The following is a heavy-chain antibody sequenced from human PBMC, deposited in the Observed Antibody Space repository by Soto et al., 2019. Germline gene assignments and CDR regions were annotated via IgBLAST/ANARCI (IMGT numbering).Heavy chain of an antibody. CDR2: INHSGST. Sequence: SETLSLTCAVYGGSFSGYYWSWIRQPPGKGLEWIGEINHSGSTNYNPSLKSRVTISVDTSKNQFSLKLSSVTAADTAVYYCARRGPLMVYAIRDWFDPWGQGTLVTVSS. CDR3: ARRGPLMVYAIRDWFDP. CDR1: GGSFSGYY. D-gene: IGHD2-8*01. V-gene: IGHV4-34*01. J-gene: IGHJ5*02.